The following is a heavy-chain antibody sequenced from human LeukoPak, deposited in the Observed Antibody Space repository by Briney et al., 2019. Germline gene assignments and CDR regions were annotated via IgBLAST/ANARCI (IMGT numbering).Heavy chain of an antibody. Sequence: SETLSLTCTVSGGSITIHYWSWIRQPPGKGLEWIGYIYDGRNTNYNPSLKSRVTISADTSKNQFSLQLRSVTAADTAVYYWARAGWGDDSWSGPTINWVDAWGQGTLITVSS. CDR3: ARAGWGDDSWSGPTINWVDA. V-gene: IGHV4-59*11. CDR2: IYDGRNT. D-gene: IGHD3-3*01. J-gene: IGHJ5*02. CDR1: GGSITIHY.